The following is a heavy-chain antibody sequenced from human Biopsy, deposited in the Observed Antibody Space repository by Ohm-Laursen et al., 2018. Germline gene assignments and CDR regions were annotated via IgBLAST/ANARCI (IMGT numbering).Heavy chain of an antibody. D-gene: IGHD6-19*01. V-gene: IGHV1-2*02. CDR3: ALQSVAQMKNFDY. J-gene: IGHJ4*02. Sequence: ASVKVSCKASGFSFTGYYIHWVRQVPEQGLEWMGWISSKSGGTNYAQKFQGNITMTKNTSMSTAYMEMSRLRSDDTAVYYCALQSVAQMKNFDYWGQGTLVTVSS. CDR1: GFSFTGYY. CDR2: ISSKSGGT.